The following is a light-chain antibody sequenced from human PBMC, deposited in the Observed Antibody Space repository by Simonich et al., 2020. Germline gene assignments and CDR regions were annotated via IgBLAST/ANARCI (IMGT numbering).Light chain of an antibody. J-gene: IGKJ4*01. CDR2: GIS. CDR1: PSLLPSDGKTY. Sequence: DIVLTQTPLSLSVTPGQPASISGKSSPSLLPSDGKTYLYWYLQKLGQYPQLLIYGISNRFAGVPDRFSGSGSGTDFTLKIRRVEAEDVGVYYCMQSIQLPLTFGGGTKVEIK. V-gene: IGKV2D-29*02. CDR3: MQSIQLPLT.